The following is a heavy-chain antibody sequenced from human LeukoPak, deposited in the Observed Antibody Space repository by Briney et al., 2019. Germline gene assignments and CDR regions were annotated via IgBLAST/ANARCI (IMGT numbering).Heavy chain of an antibody. Sequence: GGSLRLSCAASGFTFDNYVMAWFRQAPGKGLEWVSTISALFPNTYSADSVKGRFTISRDNSKNTLYLQMSSLRAEDAAVYYCAKMIRAVITYFDSWGQGTLVTVSS. V-gene: IGHV3-23*01. CDR3: AKMIRAVITYFDS. CDR2: ISALFPNT. J-gene: IGHJ4*02. CDR1: GFTFDNYV. D-gene: IGHD3-10*01.